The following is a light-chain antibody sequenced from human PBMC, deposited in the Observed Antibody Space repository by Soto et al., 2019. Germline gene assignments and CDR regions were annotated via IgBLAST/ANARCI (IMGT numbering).Light chain of an antibody. CDR2: EVS. J-gene: IGLJ1*01. CDR3: SSYAGSNNYV. Sequence: QAVGTEPRSESGSSGQSVTISCTGTSSDVGGYNYVSWYQQHPGKAPKLMIYEVSKRPSGVPDRFSGSKSGNTASLTVSGLQAEDEADYYCSSYAGSNNYVFGTGTKVTVL. CDR1: SSDVGGYNY. V-gene: IGLV2-8*01.